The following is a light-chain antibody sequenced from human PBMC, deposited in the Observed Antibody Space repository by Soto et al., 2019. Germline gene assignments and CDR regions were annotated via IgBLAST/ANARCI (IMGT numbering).Light chain of an antibody. CDR1: QSISSY. CDR2: GAS. Sequence: DIQMTQSPSSLSASVGDRVTITCRASQSISSYLSWYQQKPGKAPKLLIYGASSLQSGVPSRFSATESGTDFTLTIRNLQPEDFATYYCQQSYSTPLTFGQGTKVDIK. CDR3: QQSYSTPLT. V-gene: IGKV1-39*01. J-gene: IGKJ1*01.